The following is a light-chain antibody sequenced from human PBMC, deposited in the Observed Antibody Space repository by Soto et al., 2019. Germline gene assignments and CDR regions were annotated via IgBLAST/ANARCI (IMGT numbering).Light chain of an antibody. CDR1: QSISNW. Sequence: DIQMTQSPSTLPASVGDRVTITCRASQSISNWLAWYQQKPGTAPKVLIYHASNLQSGVPSRFSGSGSGTEFTLTISRLEPEDFAVYYCQQYGSSPPITFGQGTRLEIK. CDR3: QQYGSSPPIT. CDR2: HAS. J-gene: IGKJ5*01. V-gene: IGKV1-5*01.